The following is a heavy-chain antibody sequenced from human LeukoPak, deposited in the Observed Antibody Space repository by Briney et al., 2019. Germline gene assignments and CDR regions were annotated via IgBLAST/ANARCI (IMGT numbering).Heavy chain of an antibody. J-gene: IGHJ4*02. CDR1: GYTFTGYY. V-gene: IGHV1-2*02. CDR3: ARELHGDHADY. D-gene: IGHD5-24*01. Sequence: GESLKISCKGSGYTFTGYYMHWVRQAPGQGLEWMGWINPNSGGTSYAQKFQGRVTMTRDMSTSTVYMELSSLRSEDTAVYYCARELHGDHADYWGQGTLVTVSS. CDR2: INPNSGGT.